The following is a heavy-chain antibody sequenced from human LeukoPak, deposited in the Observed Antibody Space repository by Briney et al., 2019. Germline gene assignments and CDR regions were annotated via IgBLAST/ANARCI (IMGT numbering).Heavy chain of an antibody. V-gene: IGHV1-18*01. CDR1: GHTFTSYG. CDR3: ARARYSSSLYYMDV. Sequence: ASVKVSCKASGHTFTSYGISWVRQAPGQGLEWMGWISAYNGNTNYAQKLQGRVTMTTDTSTGTAYMELRSLRSDDTAVYYCARARYSSSLYYMDVWGKGTTVTVSS. CDR2: ISAYNGNT. J-gene: IGHJ6*03. D-gene: IGHD6-6*01.